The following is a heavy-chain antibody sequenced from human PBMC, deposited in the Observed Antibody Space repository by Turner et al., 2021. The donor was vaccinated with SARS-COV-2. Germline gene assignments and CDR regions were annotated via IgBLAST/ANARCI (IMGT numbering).Heavy chain of an antibody. Sequence: QLQLQESGPGLAKPSATLSLTGTVTGGSISSSSYYWGWLRQPPGKGLEWIGSIYYSGVTYYNPSLKSRVTISVDTSKNQFSLKLSSVTAADTAVYYCARLMDTAMDYYGMDVWGQGTTVTVSS. V-gene: IGHV4-39*01. CDR1: GGSISSSSYY. D-gene: IGHD5-18*01. CDR3: ARLMDTAMDYYGMDV. J-gene: IGHJ6*02. CDR2: IYYSGVT.